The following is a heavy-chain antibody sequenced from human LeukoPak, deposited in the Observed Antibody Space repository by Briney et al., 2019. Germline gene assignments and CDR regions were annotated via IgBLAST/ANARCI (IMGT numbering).Heavy chain of an antibody. CDR1: GYTFTGYY. CDR3: AXXXITMVRGVTSSY. D-gene: IGHD3-10*01. CDR2: INPNSGGT. V-gene: IGHV1-2*02. J-gene: IGHJ4*02. Sequence: ASVKVSCKASGYTFTGYYMHWVRQAPGQGLEWMGWINPNSGGTNYAQKFQGRVTMTRDTSISAAYMELSRLRSDDTAVYYCAXXXITMVRGVTSSYWGQGTLVTVSS.